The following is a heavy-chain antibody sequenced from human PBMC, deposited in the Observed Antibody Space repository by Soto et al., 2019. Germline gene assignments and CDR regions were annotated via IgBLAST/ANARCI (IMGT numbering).Heavy chain of an antibody. D-gene: IGHD2-21*01. J-gene: IGHJ4*02. V-gene: IGHV4-61*01. CDR3: ARSATCGGDCYYFDY. CDR2: IYYSGST. CDR1: GGSVSSGSYY. Sequence: PSETLSLTCTVSGGSVSSGSYYWSWIRQPPGKGLEWIGYIYYSGSTNYNPSLKSRVTISVDTSKNQFSLKLSSVTAADTAVYYCARSATCGGDCYYFDYWGQGTLVTVSS.